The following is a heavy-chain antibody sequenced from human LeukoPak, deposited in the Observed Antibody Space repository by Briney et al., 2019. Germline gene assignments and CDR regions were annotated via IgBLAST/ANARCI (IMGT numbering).Heavy chain of an antibody. CDR3: ASGNSSHVLRYFDWLFPFDY. J-gene: IGHJ4*02. D-gene: IGHD3-9*01. CDR2: IILIFGTA. Sequence: SVKVSCKASGGTFSSYAISWVRQAPGQGVEWMGGIILIFGTANYAQKFQGRVTITADESTSTAYMELSSLRSEDTAVYYCASGNSSHVLRYFDWLFPFDYWGQGTLVTVSS. CDR1: GGTFSSYA. V-gene: IGHV1-69*01.